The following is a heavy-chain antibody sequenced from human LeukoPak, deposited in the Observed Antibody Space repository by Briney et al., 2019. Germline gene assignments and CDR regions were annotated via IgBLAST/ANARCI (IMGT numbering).Heavy chain of an antibody. CDR1: GFTFSTYA. CDR2: ISGSGGST. Sequence: QAGGSLRLSCAASGFTFSTYAMSWVRQTPGKGLEWVSSISGSGGSTSYADSVKGRFAISRDNSKNILYLQMNSLRAEDTALYYCAKSGLNRFDYWGQGTLVTVSS. D-gene: IGHD2-15*01. CDR3: AKSGLNRFDY. V-gene: IGHV3-23*01. J-gene: IGHJ4*02.